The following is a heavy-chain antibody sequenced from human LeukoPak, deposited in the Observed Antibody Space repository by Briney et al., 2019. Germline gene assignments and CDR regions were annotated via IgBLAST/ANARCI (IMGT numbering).Heavy chain of an antibody. D-gene: IGHD3-10*01. CDR1: GFTFSSYS. CDR2: ISSSSSTI. Sequence: PGGSLRLSCAASGFTFSSYSMNWVRQAPGKGLEWVSYISSSSSTIYYADSVKGRFTISRDNAKNSLYLQMNSLRAEDTAVYYRARAGGEGAFDIWGQGTMVTVSS. J-gene: IGHJ3*02. CDR3: ARAGGEGAFDI. V-gene: IGHV3-48*01.